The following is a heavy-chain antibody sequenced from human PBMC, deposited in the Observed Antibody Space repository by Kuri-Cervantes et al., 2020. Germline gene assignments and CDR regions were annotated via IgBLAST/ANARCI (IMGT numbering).Heavy chain of an antibody. CDR3: ARLRGRIPQGFDP. J-gene: IGHJ5*02. D-gene: IGHD2-21*01. CDR1: GGSVSVNNYY. CDR2: IYYNGTT. Sequence: SETLSLTCAVSGGSVSVNNYYWGWIRQPPGRGLEWIGSIYYNGTTYYNPSLKSRVTISLDTSKNQFSLKLSSVTAADTAVYYCARLRGRIPQGFDPWGQGTLVTVSS. V-gene: IGHV4-39*01.